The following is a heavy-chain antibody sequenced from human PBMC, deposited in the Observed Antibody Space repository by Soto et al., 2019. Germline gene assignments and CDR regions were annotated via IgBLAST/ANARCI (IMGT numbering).Heavy chain of an antibody. CDR3: ARDWGTGFYQPHS. V-gene: IGHV4-38-2*02. CDR1: GYSISTGFN. J-gene: IGHJ4*02. CDR2: IYHSGST. D-gene: IGHD2-2*01. Sequence: SETLSLTCAVSGYSISTGFNWAWIRQPPGKGLEWIGSIYHSGSTYYNLSLKSRVTISSDASKNQISLKLSSVTAADTALYYCARDWGTGFYQPHSCGQGTMVTV.